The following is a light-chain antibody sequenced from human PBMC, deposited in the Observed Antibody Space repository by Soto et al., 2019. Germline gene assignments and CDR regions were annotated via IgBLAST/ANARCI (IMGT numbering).Light chain of an antibody. V-gene: IGLV2-14*01. CDR1: RDVGGYNY. CDR2: EVS. Sequence: RDVGGYNYISWYQQHPGKAPELMIYEVSHRPSGVSNRFSGSKSDNTASLTISGLQAEDEADYYCSSYTSISTLYVFGTGTKVTVL. J-gene: IGLJ1*01. CDR3: SSYTSISTLYV.